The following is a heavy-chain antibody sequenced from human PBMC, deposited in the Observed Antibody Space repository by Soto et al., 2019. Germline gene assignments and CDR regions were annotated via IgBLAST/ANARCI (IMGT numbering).Heavy chain of an antibody. CDR3: ARANYYDSSGYPTFDY. V-gene: IGHV1-69*13. Sequence: SVKVSCKASGGTFSSYAISWVRQAPGQGLEWMGGIIPIFGTANYAQKFQGRVTITADESTSTAYMELSSLRSEDTAVYYCARANYYDSSGYPTFDYWGQGTLVTVSS. CDR2: IIPIFGTA. D-gene: IGHD3-22*01. CDR1: GGTFSSYA. J-gene: IGHJ4*02.